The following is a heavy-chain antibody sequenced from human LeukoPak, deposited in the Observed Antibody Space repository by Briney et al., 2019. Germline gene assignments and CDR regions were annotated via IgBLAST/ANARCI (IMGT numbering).Heavy chain of an antibody. V-gene: IGHV3-64*01. CDR3: ARLYRSSTSCLFDY. CDR1: GFTFSSYA. Sequence: PGGSLRLSCAASGFTFSSYAMSWVRQAPGKGLEYVAAISSNGGSTYYANSVKGRVTISRDNSKNTLHLQMGSLRAEDMAVYYCARLYRSSTSCLFDYWGQGTLVTVSS. CDR2: ISSNGGST. J-gene: IGHJ4*02. D-gene: IGHD2-2*01.